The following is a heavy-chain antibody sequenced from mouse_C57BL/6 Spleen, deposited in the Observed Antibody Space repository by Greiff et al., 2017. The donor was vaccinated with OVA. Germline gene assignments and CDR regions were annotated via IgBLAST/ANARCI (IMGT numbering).Heavy chain of an antibody. J-gene: IGHJ3*01. CDR2: ISNGGGST. D-gene: IGHD1-1*01. CDR1: GFTFSDYY. Sequence: EVKLMESGGGLVQPGGSLKLSCAASGFTFSDYYMYWVRQTPEKRLEWVAYISNGGGSTYYPDTVKGRFTISRDNAKNTLYLQMSRLKSEDTAMYYCASPYYGSSPWFAYWGQGTLVTVSA. CDR3: ASPYYGSSPWFAY. V-gene: IGHV5-12*01.